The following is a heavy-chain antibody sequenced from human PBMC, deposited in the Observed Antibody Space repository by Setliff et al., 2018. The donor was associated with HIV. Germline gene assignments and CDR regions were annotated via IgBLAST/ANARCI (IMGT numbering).Heavy chain of an antibody. CDR1: GFTFSDYY. Sequence: GGSLRLSCAGSGSGGSGFTFSDYYMSWVRQAPGKGLEWLSYISSSGTTTYYADSVKGRFTISRDDSKNTLYLQMNSLRAEDTAVYYCARGQFRLRPDSLDLWGRGTLVTVSS. CDR2: ISSSGTTT. J-gene: IGHJ3*01. CDR3: ARGQFRLRPDSLDL. V-gene: IGHV3-11*01. D-gene: IGHD2-21*02.